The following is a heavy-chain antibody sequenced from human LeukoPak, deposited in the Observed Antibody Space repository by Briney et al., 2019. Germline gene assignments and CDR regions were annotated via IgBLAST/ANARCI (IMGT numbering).Heavy chain of an antibody. V-gene: IGHV3-74*01. CDR2: IKMDGSIT. D-gene: IGHD6-13*01. J-gene: IGHJ4*02. Sequence: PGGSLRLSCAASGFTFSSYWMHWVRQAPGKGLVWVARIKMDGSITNYADSVRGRFSISRDNSKNTLYLQMNSLRAEDTAVYYCAKDPGTPAVGDYWGQGTLVTVSS. CDR1: GFTFSSYW. CDR3: AKDPGTPAVGDY.